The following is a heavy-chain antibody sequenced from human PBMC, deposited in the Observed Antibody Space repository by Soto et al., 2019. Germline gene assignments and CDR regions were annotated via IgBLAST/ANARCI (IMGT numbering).Heavy chain of an antibody. CDR1: GFTFSSYG. V-gene: IGHV3-33*01. CDR3: ARDLYDFWSGAQGYYYGMDV. Sequence: QVQLVESGGGVVQPGRSLRLSCAASGFTFSSYGMHWVRQAPGKGLEWVAVIWYDGSNKYYADSVKGRFTISRDNSKNTPYLQMNSLRAEDTTVYYCARDLYDFWSGAQGYYYGMDVWGQGTTVTVSS. CDR2: IWYDGSNK. J-gene: IGHJ6*02. D-gene: IGHD3-3*01.